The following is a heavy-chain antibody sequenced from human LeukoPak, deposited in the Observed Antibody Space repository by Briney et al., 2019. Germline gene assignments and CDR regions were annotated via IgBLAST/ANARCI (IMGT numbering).Heavy chain of an antibody. CDR1: GGSISSYY. Sequence: SETLSLTCTVSGGSISSYYWSWIRQPPGKGLEWIGYIYYSGSTNYNPSLKSRVTISVDTSKNQFSLKLSSVTAADTAVYYCARGEYYYDSSGYYPRPPFFDYWGQGTLVTVSS. J-gene: IGHJ4*02. D-gene: IGHD3-22*01. V-gene: IGHV4-59*01. CDR3: ARGEYYYDSSGYYPRPPFFDY. CDR2: IYYSGST.